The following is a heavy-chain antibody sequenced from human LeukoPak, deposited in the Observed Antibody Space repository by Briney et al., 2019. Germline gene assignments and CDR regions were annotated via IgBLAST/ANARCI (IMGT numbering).Heavy chain of an antibody. CDR2: ISGYSGNT. CDR3: ARVPYSSGSGLADY. Sequence: ASVKVSCKASGYTFTSYGISWVRQAPGQGLEWMGWISGYSGNTNYAQKLQGRVTMTTDTSTSTAYMELRSLRSDDTAVYYCARVPYSSGSGLADYWGQGTLVTVSS. D-gene: IGHD6-19*01. J-gene: IGHJ4*02. V-gene: IGHV1-18*01. CDR1: GYTFTSYG.